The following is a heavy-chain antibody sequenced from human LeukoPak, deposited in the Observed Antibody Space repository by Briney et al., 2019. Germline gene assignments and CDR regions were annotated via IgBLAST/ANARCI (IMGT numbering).Heavy chain of an antibody. D-gene: IGHD3-22*01. Sequence: PGGSLRLSCTASGFTFGDYAMSWFRQAPGKGLEWVGFIRSKAYGGTTEYAASVKGRFTISRDDSKSIAYLQMNSLKTEDTAVYYCQTYYYDSSGYTHGSDYWGQGTLVTVSS. CDR2: IRSKAYGGTT. V-gene: IGHV3-49*03. CDR3: QTYYYDSSGYTHGSDY. CDR1: GFTFGDYA. J-gene: IGHJ4*02.